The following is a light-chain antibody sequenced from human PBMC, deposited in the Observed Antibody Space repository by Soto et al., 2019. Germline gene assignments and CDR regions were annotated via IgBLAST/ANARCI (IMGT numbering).Light chain of an antibody. CDR3: LQTKQLPLT. J-gene: IGKJ1*01. CDR2: EVS. CDR1: QSLLHSDGKTH. Sequence: EIVLTQTPLSLSVTPGQSASISCKSSQSLLHSDGKTHLYWYLQRAGQPPQLLMYEVSNRFSGVPERFSGSGSGTDFTLEISRVEAEDVGLYSCLQTKQLPLTFGHGTKVDIK. V-gene: IGKV2D-29*01.